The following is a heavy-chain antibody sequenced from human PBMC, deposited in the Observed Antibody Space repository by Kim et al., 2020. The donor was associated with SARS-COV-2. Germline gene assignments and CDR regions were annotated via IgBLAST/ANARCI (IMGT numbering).Heavy chain of an antibody. Sequence: ASVKVSCKVSGYTLTELSMHWVRQAPGKGLEWMGGFDPEDGETIYAQKFQGRVTMTEDTSTDTAYMELSSLRSEDTAVYYCATFLSHVYGSGSYSYFDYWGQGTLVTVSS. D-gene: IGHD3-10*01. V-gene: IGHV1-24*01. CDR3: ATFLSHVYGSGSYSYFDY. CDR2: FDPEDGET. J-gene: IGHJ4*02. CDR1: GYTLTELS.